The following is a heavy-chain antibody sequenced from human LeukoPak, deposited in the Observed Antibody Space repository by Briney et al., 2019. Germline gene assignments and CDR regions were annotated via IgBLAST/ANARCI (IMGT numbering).Heavy chain of an antibody. V-gene: IGHV4-34*01. D-gene: IGHD4-17*01. J-gene: IGHJ5*02. Sequence: SETLSLTCAVYGGSFSGYYWSWIRQPPGKGLEWIGSIYHSGSTYYNPSLKSRVTISVDTSKNQFSLKLSSVTAADTAVYYCARNGDYVGWFDPWGQGTLVTVSS. CDR1: GGSFSGYY. CDR3: ARNGDYVGWFDP. CDR2: IYHSGST.